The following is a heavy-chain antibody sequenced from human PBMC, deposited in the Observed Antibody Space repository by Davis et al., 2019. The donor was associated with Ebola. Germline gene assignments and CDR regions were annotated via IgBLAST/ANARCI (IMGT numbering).Heavy chain of an antibody. D-gene: IGHD2-2*03. CDR3: ARVDHGYDY. J-gene: IGHJ4*02. Sequence: GGSLRLSCAASGFTFSNYAMHWVRQAPGKGLEYVSAISSNGGNTYHANSVKGRFTISRDNSKNTLYLQMGSLRAEDMAVYYCARVDHGYDYWGQGTLVTVSS. V-gene: IGHV3-64*01. CDR1: GFTFSNYA. CDR2: ISSNGGNT.